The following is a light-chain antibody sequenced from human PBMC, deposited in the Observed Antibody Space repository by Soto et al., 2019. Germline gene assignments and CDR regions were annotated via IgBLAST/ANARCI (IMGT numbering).Light chain of an antibody. Sequence: EIVLTQSPATLSLSPGERATLSCRASRSISNYLAWYQQKPGQPPRLLIYDASNRATDIPARFSGSGSGTDFTLTIRSLEPEDFALYYCQQRGYWYTFGQGTKLEIK. CDR2: DAS. CDR1: RSISNY. CDR3: QQRGYWYT. J-gene: IGKJ2*01. V-gene: IGKV3-11*01.